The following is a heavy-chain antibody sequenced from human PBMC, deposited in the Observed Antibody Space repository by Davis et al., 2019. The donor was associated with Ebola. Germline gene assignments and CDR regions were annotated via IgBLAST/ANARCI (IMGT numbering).Heavy chain of an antibody. J-gene: IGHJ6*02. Sequence: TNYNPSLKSRATISVDTSKNQFSLKLSSVTAADTAVYYCARGGKDGYNYGYYYYYGMDVWGQGTTVTVSS. D-gene: IGHD5-24*01. CDR2: T. V-gene: IGHV4-59*09. CDR3: ARGGKDGYNYGYYYYYGMDV.